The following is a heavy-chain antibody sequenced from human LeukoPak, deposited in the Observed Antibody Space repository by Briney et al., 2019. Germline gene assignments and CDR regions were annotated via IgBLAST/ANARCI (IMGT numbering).Heavy chain of an antibody. CDR1: GGSFSGYY. CDR3: AREGVVGAYGHFDY. D-gene: IGHD2-15*01. J-gene: IGHJ4*02. V-gene: IGHV4-34*01. Sequence: PSETLSLTCAVYGGSFSGYYWSWIRQPPAKELEWIGEINHSGSTNYNPSLKSRVTISVDTSKNQFSLKLSSVTAADTAVYYCAREGVVGAYGHFDYWGQGTLVTVST. CDR2: INHSGST.